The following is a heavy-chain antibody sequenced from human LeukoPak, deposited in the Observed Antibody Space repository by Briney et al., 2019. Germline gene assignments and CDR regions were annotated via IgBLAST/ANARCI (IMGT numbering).Heavy chain of an antibody. CDR1: GYTFSSHS. CDR2: IQSKANGGTT. J-gene: IGHJ4*02. V-gene: IGHV3-49*04. CDR3: TRDPYYDSSGYYLSDYFYY. Sequence: GGSLRLSCGAPGYTFSSHSMNWVRQAPGKGLEWVGFIQSKANGGTTEYGASVNGRLTISRDDSKSIAYLQMNSLKTEDTAVYYCTRDPYYDSSGYYLSDYFYYWGQGTLVTVSS. D-gene: IGHD3-22*01.